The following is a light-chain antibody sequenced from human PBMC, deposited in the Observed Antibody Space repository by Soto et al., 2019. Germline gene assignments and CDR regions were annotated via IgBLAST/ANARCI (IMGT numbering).Light chain of an antibody. V-gene: IGKV3-20*01. J-gene: IGKJ1*01. Sequence: EIVWTQSPGTLSLSPGERATLSCRASQSVSTYYLAWYQQKPGQAPRLLIYGASSRATGIPVRFSGTGSGTDFTLTISRLEPEDFAVYYCQEYGTSRTFGQGTKVEIK. CDR3: QEYGTSRT. CDR2: GAS. CDR1: QSVSTYY.